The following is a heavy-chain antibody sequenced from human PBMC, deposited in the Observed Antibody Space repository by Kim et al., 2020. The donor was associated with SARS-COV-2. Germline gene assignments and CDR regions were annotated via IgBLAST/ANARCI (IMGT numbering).Heavy chain of an antibody. Sequence: ASVKVSCKASGYTFTSYGISWVRQAPGQGLEWMGWISAYNGNTNYAQKLQGRVTMTTDTSTSTAYMELRSLRSDDTAVYYCATLGEAYYDILTGYYNFDYWGQGTLVTVSS. CDR2: ISAYNGNT. J-gene: IGHJ4*02. V-gene: IGHV1-18*04. CDR3: ATLGEAYYDILTGYYNFDY. CDR1: GYTFTSYG. D-gene: IGHD3-9*01.